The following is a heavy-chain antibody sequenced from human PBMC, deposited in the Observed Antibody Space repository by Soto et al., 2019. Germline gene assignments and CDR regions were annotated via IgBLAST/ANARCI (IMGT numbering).Heavy chain of an antibody. CDR2: IIPIFGTA. V-gene: IGHV1-69*06. D-gene: IGHD2-15*01. Sequence: QVQLVQSGAEVKKPGSSVKVSCKASGGTFSSYAISWVRQAPGQGLEWMGGIIPIFGTANYAQKFQGRVTITADKSTSTAYMELSSLRSEDTAVYYSAKSSGGSCYSCYYYYGMDVWGQGTTVTVSS. CDR3: AKSSGGSCYSCYYYYGMDV. CDR1: GGTFSSYA. J-gene: IGHJ6*02.